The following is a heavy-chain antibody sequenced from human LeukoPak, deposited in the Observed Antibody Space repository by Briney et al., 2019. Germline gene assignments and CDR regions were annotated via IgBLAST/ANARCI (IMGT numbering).Heavy chain of an antibody. V-gene: IGHV4-61*02. CDR2: IYTSGST. CDR3: ARDRATIFGVVRVAFDI. CDR1: GGSISSGSYY. D-gene: IGHD3-3*01. J-gene: IGHJ3*02. Sequence: PSQTLSLTCTVSGGSISSGSYYWSWIRQPVGKGLEWIGRIYTSGSTNYNPSLKSRVTISVDTSKNQFSLKLSSVTAADTAVYYCARDRATIFGVVRVAFDIWGQGTMVTVSS.